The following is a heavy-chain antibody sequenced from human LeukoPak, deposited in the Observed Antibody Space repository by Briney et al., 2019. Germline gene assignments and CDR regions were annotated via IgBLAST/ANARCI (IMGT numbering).Heavy chain of an antibody. D-gene: IGHD6-19*01. Sequence: PGGSLRLSCAASGFTFNTNAMSWVRQAPGKGLEWVSAISGRTGGTYYADSVKGRFTISRDNSKSTLYLQMDSLRAEDTAVYYCARIAVAGTRYNWFDPWGQGTLVTVSS. CDR1: GFTFNTNA. V-gene: IGHV3-23*01. J-gene: IGHJ5*02. CDR2: ISGRTGGT. CDR3: ARIAVAGTRYNWFDP.